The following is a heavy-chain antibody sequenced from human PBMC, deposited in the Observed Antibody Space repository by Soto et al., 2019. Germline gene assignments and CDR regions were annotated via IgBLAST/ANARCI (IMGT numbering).Heavy chain of an antibody. CDR3: AKDRDYPRDQFHY. D-gene: IGHD2-2*01. CDR1: GFTFTYYA. V-gene: IGHV3-23*01. Sequence: GGSLRLSCTASGFTFTYYAFSWVRQAPGKGLEWVSAISANGQGIYYADSVRGRFTISRDNSKNTVFLHMDSLRAEDTAAYYCAKDRDYPRDQFHYWGQGTLVTVSS. CDR2: ISANGQGI. J-gene: IGHJ4*02.